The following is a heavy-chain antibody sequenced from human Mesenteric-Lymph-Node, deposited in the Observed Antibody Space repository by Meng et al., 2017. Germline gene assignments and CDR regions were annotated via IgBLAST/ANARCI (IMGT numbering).Heavy chain of an antibody. Sequence: SETLSLTCTVSGYSISSGYYWGWIRQPPGKGLEWIGSIYHSGSTYYNPSLKSRVTISVDTSKNQFSLKLSSVTAADTAVYYCARDWYYYDSSGYYSTWGAFDIWGQGTMVT. J-gene: IGHJ3*02. CDR3: ARDWYYYDSSGYYSTWGAFDI. CDR1: GYSISSGYY. CDR2: IYHSGST. V-gene: IGHV4-38-2*02. D-gene: IGHD3-22*01.